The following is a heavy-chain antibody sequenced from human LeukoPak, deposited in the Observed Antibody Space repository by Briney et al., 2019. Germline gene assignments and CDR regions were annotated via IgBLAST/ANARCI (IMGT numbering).Heavy chain of an antibody. CDR2: ISSSSSYI. Sequence: GGSLRLSCAASGFTFSSYSMNWVRQAPGKGLEWVSSISSSSSYIYYADSVKGRFTISRDNAKNSLYLQMNSLRAEDTAVYYCARSGRRYSSSSGGGAYWYWGQGTLVTVSS. D-gene: IGHD6-6*01. V-gene: IGHV3-21*01. J-gene: IGHJ4*02. CDR3: ARSGRRYSSSSGGGAYWY. CDR1: GFTFSSYS.